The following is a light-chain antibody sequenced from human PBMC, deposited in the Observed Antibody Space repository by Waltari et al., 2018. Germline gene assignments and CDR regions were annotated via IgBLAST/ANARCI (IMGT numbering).Light chain of an antibody. CDR3: QQRSDWPPTWT. V-gene: IGKV3-11*01. Sequence: EVVLTQSPATLSLSPGDRATLPCRASQSLSIYLAWYQHKPAQAPRLLIFDASNRATGIPARFSGSGSGTDFTLTISNLEPEDSAVYYCQQRSDWPPTWTFGQGTKVEMK. CDR2: DAS. J-gene: IGKJ1*01. CDR1: QSLSIY.